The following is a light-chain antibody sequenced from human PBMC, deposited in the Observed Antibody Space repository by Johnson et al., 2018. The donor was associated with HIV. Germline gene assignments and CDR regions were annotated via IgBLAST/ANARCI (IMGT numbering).Light chain of an antibody. CDR2: DNY. CDR3: GTWDSSLSAYV. Sequence: QPVLTQPPSVSAAPGHKVTISCSGSSSDMGNYAVSWYQQLPGTAPKLLIYDNYKRPSGIPDRFSGSKSGTSATLGITGLQTGDEADYYCGTWDSSLSAYVFGTWTKVTVL. J-gene: IGLJ1*01. V-gene: IGLV1-51*01. CDR1: SSDMGNYA.